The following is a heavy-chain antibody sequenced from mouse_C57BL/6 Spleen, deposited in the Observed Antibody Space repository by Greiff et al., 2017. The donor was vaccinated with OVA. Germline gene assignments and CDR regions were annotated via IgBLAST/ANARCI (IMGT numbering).Heavy chain of an antibody. D-gene: IGHD1-1*01. CDR1: GYAFTNYL. J-gene: IGHJ1*03. CDR2: INPGSGGT. CDR3: ARGEDYYGSSYGYFDV. V-gene: IGHV1-54*01. Sequence: VQRVESGAELVRPGTSVKVSCKASGYAFTNYLIEWVKQRPGQGLEWIGVINPGSGGTNYNEKFKGKATLTADKSSSTAYMQLSSLTSEDSAVYFCARGEDYYGSSYGYFDVWGTGTTVTVSS.